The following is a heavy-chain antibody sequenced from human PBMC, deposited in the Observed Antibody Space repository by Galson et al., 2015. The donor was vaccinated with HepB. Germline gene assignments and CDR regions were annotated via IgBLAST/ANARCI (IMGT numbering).Heavy chain of an antibody. V-gene: IGHV5-10-1*01. Sequence: QSGAEVKKPGESLRISCKGSGYSFTSDSISWVRQMPGKGLEWMGRIDPSDSYTNYSPSFQGHVTISGDKSISTAYLQWSSLKASDTATYYCARHDSEMYRSSLNAFDIWGQGTRVTVSS. CDR2: IDPSDSYT. CDR1: GYSFTSDS. CDR3: ARHDSEMYRSSLNAFDI. J-gene: IGHJ3*02. D-gene: IGHD6-6*01.